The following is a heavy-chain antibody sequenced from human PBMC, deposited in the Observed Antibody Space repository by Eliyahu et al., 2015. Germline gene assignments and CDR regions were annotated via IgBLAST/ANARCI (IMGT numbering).Heavy chain of an antibody. CDR2: IYWDYDK. J-gene: IGHJ6*03. V-gene: IGHV2-5*02. D-gene: IGHD3-10*01. CDR3: AHSAYGSGTTPGYYYMDV. CDR1: GFSLSTXXXX. Sequence: QITLKESGPTLVKPTQTLTLTCTFSGFSLSTXXXXVGWIRQXPGKALEWLALIYWDYDKRYSPSLKSRLTITKDTSKNQVVLTMTNMDPVDTATYYCAHSAYGSGTTPGYYYMDVWGKGTTVTVSS.